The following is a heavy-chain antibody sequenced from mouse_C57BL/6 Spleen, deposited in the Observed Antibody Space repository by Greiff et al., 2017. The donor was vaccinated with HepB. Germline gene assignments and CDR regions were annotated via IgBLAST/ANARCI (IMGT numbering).Heavy chain of an antibody. D-gene: IGHD1-1*01. J-gene: IGHJ4*01. CDR2: IDPETGGT. CDR3: ARYYGSSPHAMDY. Sequence: QVQLQQSGAELVRPGASVTLSCKASGYTFTDYEMPWVKQTPVHGLEWIGAIDPETGGTAYNQKFKGKAILTADKSSSTAYMELRSLTSEDSAVYYCARYYGSSPHAMDYWGQGTSVTVSS. V-gene: IGHV1-15*01. CDR1: GYTFTDYE.